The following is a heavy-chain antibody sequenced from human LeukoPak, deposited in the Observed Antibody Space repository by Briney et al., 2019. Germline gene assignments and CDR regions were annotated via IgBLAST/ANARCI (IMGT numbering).Heavy chain of an antibody. CDR1: GFTFSNYW. CDR3: ARQPLFPHRFDP. Sequence: GGSLRLSCAASGFTFSNYWMTWVRQAPGKGLEWVANIKHDGGEKYYVDSVKGRFTISRDNAKNSLYLQMNSLRAEDTAVYYCARQPLFPHRFDPWGQGGLVTVSS. CDR2: IKHDGGEK. V-gene: IGHV3-7*04. J-gene: IGHJ5*02.